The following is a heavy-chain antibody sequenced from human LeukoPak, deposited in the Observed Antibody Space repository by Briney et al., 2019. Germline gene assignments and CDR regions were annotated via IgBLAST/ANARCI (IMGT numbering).Heavy chain of an antibody. J-gene: IGHJ5*02. CDR2: ISYDGSNK. CDR1: GFTFSSYA. D-gene: IGHD2-15*01. V-gene: IGHV3-30*04. CDR3: ARGFGVVVVAATKGKYNWFDP. Sequence: PGGSLRLSCAASGFTFSSYAMHWVRQAPGKGLEWGAVISYDGSNKYYADSVKGRFTISRDNSKNTLYLQMNSLRAEDTAVYYCARGFGVVVVAATKGKYNWFDPWGQGTLVTVSS.